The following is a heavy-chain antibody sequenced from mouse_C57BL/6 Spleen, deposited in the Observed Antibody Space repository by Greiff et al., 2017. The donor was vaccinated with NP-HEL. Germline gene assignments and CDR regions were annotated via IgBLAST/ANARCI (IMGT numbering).Heavy chain of an antibody. Sequence: VQLQQSGAELVRPGASVKLSCTASGFNIKDYYMHWVKQRPEQGLEWIGRIDPEDGDTEYAPKFQGKATMTADTSSNTAYLQLSSLTSEDTAVYYCTTNLIQLGNYFDYWGQGTTLTVSS. CDR3: TTNLIQLGNYFDY. J-gene: IGHJ2*01. D-gene: IGHD3-1*01. CDR2: IDPEDGDT. V-gene: IGHV14-1*01. CDR1: GFNIKDYY.